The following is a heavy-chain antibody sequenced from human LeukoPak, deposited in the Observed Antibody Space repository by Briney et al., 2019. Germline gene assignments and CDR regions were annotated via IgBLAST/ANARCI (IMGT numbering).Heavy chain of an antibody. J-gene: IGHJ6*02. CDR1: GYTFTNYY. Sequence: ASVKVSCKASGYTFTNYYMHWVRQAPGQGLELMGIINPGGGSTTYAQNFQGRVTMTRDTSTSTVYMELSSLRSEDTAVYYCARASVAGPYYYYYGMDVWGQGTTVTVSS. V-gene: IGHV1-46*01. D-gene: IGHD6-19*01. CDR2: INPGGGST. CDR3: ARASVAGPYYYYYGMDV.